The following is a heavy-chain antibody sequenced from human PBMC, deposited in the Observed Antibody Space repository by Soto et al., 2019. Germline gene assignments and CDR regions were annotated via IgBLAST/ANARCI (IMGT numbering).Heavy chain of an antibody. Sequence: QVQLVQSGAEVQKPGSSVKVSCKASGYTFTGYYMHWVRQAPGQGLEWMGWINPNSGGTNYAQKFQGWVTMTRDTSISTAYMELSRLRSDDTAVYYCARGPNTYYYDSSGYPDYWGQGTLVTVSS. CDR1: GYTFTGYY. J-gene: IGHJ4*02. CDR2: INPNSGGT. CDR3: ARGPNTYYYDSSGYPDY. D-gene: IGHD3-22*01. V-gene: IGHV1-2*04.